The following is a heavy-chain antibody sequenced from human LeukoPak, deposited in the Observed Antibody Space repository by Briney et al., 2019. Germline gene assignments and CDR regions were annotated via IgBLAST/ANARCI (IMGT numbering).Heavy chain of an antibody. D-gene: IGHD3-9*01. CDR1: GFTFSTYG. J-gene: IGHJ4*02. CDR2: IRNDGTSK. V-gene: IGHV3-30*02. Sequence: PGGSLRLSCAASGFTFSTYGMHWVRQAPGKGLEWVAFIRNDGTSKYYADSAKGRFTVSRDNSKNTVYLQMNSLRPDDTAVYYCARRGDILTDYAFDYWGQGTLVSVSS. CDR3: ARRGDILTDYAFDY.